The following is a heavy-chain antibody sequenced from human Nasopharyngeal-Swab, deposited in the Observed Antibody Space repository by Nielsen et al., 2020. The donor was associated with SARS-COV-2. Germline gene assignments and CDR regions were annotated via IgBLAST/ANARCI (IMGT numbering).Heavy chain of an antibody. Sequence: ASVKVSCKASGYTFNSYDINWVRQATGQGLEWMGWMKPNSGNTGYAQKFQGRVTMTRNTSISTAYMELSSLRSEDTAVYYCARGLDFWSGSHFDYWGQGTLVTVSS. V-gene: IGHV1-8*01. CDR2: MKPNSGNT. J-gene: IGHJ4*02. CDR1: GYTFNSYD. CDR3: ARGLDFWSGSHFDY. D-gene: IGHD3-3*01.